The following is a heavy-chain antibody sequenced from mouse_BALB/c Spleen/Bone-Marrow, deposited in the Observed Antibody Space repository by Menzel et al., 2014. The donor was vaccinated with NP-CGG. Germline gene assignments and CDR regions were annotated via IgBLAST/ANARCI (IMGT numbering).Heavy chain of an antibody. CDR1: GFSLTGYG. Sequence: QVQLQQSGPGLVAPSQRLSITCTVSGFSLTGYGVNWVRQPPGKGLEWLGMIWGDGSTDYNSALKSRLSISKDNSKSQVFLKMNSLQTDDTARYYCARTLGHYAMDYWGQGTSVTVSS. D-gene: IGHD4-1*01. J-gene: IGHJ4*01. V-gene: IGHV2-6-7*01. CDR2: IWGDGST. CDR3: ARTLGHYAMDY.